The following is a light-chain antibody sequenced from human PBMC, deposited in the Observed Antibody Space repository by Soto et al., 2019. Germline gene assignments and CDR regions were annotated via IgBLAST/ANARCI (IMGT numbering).Light chain of an antibody. CDR1: TGTVTSGHY. J-gene: IGLJ3*02. V-gene: IGLV7-46*01. Sequence: QAVVTQEPSLTVSPGGTVTLTCGSSTGTVTSGHYPYWFHQKPGQAPRTLVYNTSDKHSWTPARFSGSLLGGKAALTLSGAQPEDEAAFYCLLSYSGARVFGGGTKLTVL. CDR2: NTS. CDR3: LLSYSGARV.